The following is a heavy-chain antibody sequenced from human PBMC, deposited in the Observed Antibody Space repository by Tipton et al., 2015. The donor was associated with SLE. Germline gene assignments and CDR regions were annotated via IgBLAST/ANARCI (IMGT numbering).Heavy chain of an antibody. V-gene: IGHV3-23*01. Sequence: SLRLSCAASGFTFTNNAMNWVRQAPGKGLEWVSGINSEGGTVYADSVKGRFTISRDISKNMVFLQMNSLRAEDTAIYYCAKDPLGSGPNFDYWGQGTWSPSPQ. CDR1: GFTFTNNA. J-gene: IGHJ4*02. CDR2: INSEGGT. D-gene: IGHD3-10*01. CDR3: AKDPLGSGPNFDY.